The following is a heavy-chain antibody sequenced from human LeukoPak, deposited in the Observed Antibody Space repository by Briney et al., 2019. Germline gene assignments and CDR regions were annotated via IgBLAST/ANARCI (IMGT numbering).Heavy chain of an antibody. CDR3: ARDIWVGLAAAPAY. D-gene: IGHD6-13*01. V-gene: IGHV1-2*02. CDR2: INPNSGGT. J-gene: IGHJ4*02. CDR1: GYTFTGYY. Sequence: GASVKVSCKASGYTFTGYYMHWVRQAPGQGLEWMGWINPNSGGTNYAQKFQGRVTMTRDTSISTAYMELSRLRSDDTAVYYCARDIWVGLAAAPAYWGQGTLVTVSS.